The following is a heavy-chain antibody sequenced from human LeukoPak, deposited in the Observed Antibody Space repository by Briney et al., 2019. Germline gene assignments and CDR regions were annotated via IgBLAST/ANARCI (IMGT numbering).Heavy chain of an antibody. CDR1: GFTFSSYA. CDR3: ARSSDLGINWFDP. Sequence: GGSLRLSCAASGFTFSSYAMHWVCQAPGKGLEWVAVISYDGSNKYYADSVKGRFTISRDNSKNTLYLQMNSLRAEDTAVYYCARSSDLGINWFDPWGQGTLVTVSS. V-gene: IGHV3-30-3*01. J-gene: IGHJ5*02. CDR2: ISYDGSNK. D-gene: IGHD3-16*01.